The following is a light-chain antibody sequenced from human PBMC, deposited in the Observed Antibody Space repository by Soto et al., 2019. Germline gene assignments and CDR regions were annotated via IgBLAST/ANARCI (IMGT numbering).Light chain of an antibody. CDR3: QQSYSTLLT. CDR1: QSISSY. CDR2: AAS. Sequence: DIQMTQYPSSLSASVGDRVTIACRASQSISSYLNWYQHKPGKAPKLLIYAASSLQSGVPSRFSGSGSGTDFILSISSLQPEDFATYYCQQSYSTLLTFGQGTKMEIK. J-gene: IGKJ1*01. V-gene: IGKV1-39*01.